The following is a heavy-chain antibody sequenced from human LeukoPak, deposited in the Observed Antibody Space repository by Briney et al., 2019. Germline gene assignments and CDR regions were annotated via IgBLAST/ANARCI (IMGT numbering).Heavy chain of an antibody. V-gene: IGHV3-30-3*01. J-gene: IGHJ4*02. CDR1: GFTFSSYA. CDR2: ISYDGSNK. CDR3: ARDMRGRIAAAALDY. Sequence: GGSLRLSCAASGFTFSSYAMHWVRQAPGKGLEWVAVISYDGSNKYYADSVKGRFTISRDNSKNTLYLQMNSPRAEDTAVYYCARDMRGRIAAAALDYWGQGTLVTVSS. D-gene: IGHD6-13*01.